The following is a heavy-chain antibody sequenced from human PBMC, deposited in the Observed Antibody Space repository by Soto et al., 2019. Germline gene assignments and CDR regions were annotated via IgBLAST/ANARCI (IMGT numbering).Heavy chain of an antibody. J-gene: IGHJ6*04. CDR1: GFTFNNYY. CDR2: VSGSASSV. Sequence: QVQLVESGGGLVKPRGSPRLSCASAGFTFNNYYLAWIRRAPGKGPEWGSYVSGSASSVFYTDSLKGRFTMSRDNAKRSGYLQMNSLTVEDTAVYYWARCNSLVRWPGLDVWGKGTTVTVSS. CDR3: ARCNSLVRWPGLDV. V-gene: IGHV3-11*01. D-gene: IGHD2-21*01.